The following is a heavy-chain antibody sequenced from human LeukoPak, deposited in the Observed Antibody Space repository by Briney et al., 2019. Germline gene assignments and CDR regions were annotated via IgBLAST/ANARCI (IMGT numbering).Heavy chain of an antibody. CDR3: ARAGDSSSWYTIDY. J-gene: IGHJ4*02. CDR1: GGSFSGYY. CDR2: INHSGST. D-gene: IGHD6-13*01. Sequence: PSETLSLTCAVYGGSFSGYYWSWLRQPPGKGLEWIGEINHSGSTNYNPSLKSRVTISVATSKNQFSLKLSSVTAADTAVYYCARAGDSSSWYTIDYWGQGTLVTVSS. V-gene: IGHV4-34*01.